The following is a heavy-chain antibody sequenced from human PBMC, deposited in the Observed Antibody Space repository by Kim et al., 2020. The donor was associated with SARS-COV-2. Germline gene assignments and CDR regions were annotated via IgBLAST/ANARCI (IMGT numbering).Heavy chain of an antibody. CDR1: GDSIISDRG. J-gene: IGHJ4*01. CDR2: TFHTGST. D-gene: IGHD3-10*01. V-gene: IGHV4-4*02. Sequence: SETLSLTCTVSGDSIISDRGWTWVRQTPGKGLEWVGETFHTGSTNYNPSLKSRVTISVAKSKNQFSLGLNSLTAADTAVYFCARGGLLVRGVIPPRYFD. CDR3: ARGGLLVRGVIPPRYFD.